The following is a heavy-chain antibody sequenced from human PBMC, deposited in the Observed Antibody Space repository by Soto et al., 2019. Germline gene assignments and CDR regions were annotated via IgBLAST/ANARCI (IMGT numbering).Heavy chain of an antibody. CDR2: IIPIFGTA. CDR3: AGIIVVVPAATRDYYYYYGMDV. D-gene: IGHD2-2*01. J-gene: IGHJ6*02. V-gene: IGHV1-69*13. CDR1: GGTFSSYA. Sequence: GASVKVSCKASGGTFSSYAISWVRQAPGQGLEWMGGIIPIFGTANYAQKFQGRVTITADESTSTAYMELSSLRSEDTAVYYCAGIIVVVPAATRDYYYYYGMDVWGQGTTVTVSS.